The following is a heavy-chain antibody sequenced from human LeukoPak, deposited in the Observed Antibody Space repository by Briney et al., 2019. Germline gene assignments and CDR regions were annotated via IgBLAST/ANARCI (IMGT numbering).Heavy chain of an antibody. Sequence: SETLSLTCTVSGGSISSCYWSWIRQPPGKGLEWIGYIYYSGSTNYNPSLKSRVTISVDTSKNQFSLKLSSVTAADTAVYYCARFSSSWYKADAFDIWGQGTMVTVSS. CDR1: GGSISSCY. CDR2: IYYSGST. D-gene: IGHD6-13*01. CDR3: ARFSSSWYKADAFDI. J-gene: IGHJ3*02. V-gene: IGHV4-59*08.